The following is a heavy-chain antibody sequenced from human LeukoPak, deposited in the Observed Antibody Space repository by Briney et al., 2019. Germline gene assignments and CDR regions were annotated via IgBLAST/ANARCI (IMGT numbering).Heavy chain of an antibody. CDR3: ASSVDVDAFDI. D-gene: IGHD6-25*01. Sequence: SVKVSCKASGGTFNDYAINWVRQAPGQGLEWMGRIIPILRIANYAQKFQGRVTITADKSTSTAYLELSSLRPEDTAMYYCASSVDVDAFDIWGQGTMVTVSS. V-gene: IGHV1-69*04. CDR2: IIPILRIA. J-gene: IGHJ3*02. CDR1: GGTFNDYA.